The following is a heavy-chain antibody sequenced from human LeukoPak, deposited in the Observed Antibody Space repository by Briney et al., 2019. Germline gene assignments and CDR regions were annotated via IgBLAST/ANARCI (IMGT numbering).Heavy chain of an antibody. V-gene: IGHV3-15*01. Sequence: PGGSLRLSCAVSGFTFSNAWMNWVRQAPGQGLELVGRIKTKIDGETTDYGAPMKGRFTISRDDSKNTLYVEVKSLKTEDTAVYYCATEGSYCSGGRCYRYFDFWGQGTLVTVSS. J-gene: IGHJ4*02. CDR3: ATEGSYCSGGRCYRYFDF. D-gene: IGHD2-15*01. CDR1: GFTFSNAW. CDR2: IKTKIDGETT.